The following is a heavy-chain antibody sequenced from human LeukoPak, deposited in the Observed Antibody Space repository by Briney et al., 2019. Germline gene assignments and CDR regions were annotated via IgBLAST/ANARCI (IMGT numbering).Heavy chain of an antibody. CDR1: GFTFSSYA. CDR3: ARHPYCSGGSCYDAFDI. V-gene: IGHV3-23*01. J-gene: IGHJ3*02. Sequence: PGGSLRLSCAASGFTFSSYAMSWVRQAPGKGLEWVSAISGSGGSTYYADSVKGRFTISRDNSKNTLYLQMNSLRAEDTAVYYCARHPYCSGGSCYDAFDIWGQGTMVTVSS. D-gene: IGHD2-15*01. CDR2: ISGSGGST.